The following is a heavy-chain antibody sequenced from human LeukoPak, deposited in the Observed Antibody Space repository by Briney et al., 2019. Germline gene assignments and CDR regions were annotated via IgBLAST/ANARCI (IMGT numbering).Heavy chain of an antibody. CDR2: IIPSIGSV. V-gene: IGHV1-69*04. J-gene: IGHJ4*02. Sequence: SVKVSCKASGGSFSSYAISWVRQAPGQRLEWMGRIIPSIGSVNYAQKFQGRVTITADKSTSTAYMELSSLTSEDTAVYYCARVLYWGQGTLVTVSS. CDR3: ARVLY. CDR1: GGSFSSYA.